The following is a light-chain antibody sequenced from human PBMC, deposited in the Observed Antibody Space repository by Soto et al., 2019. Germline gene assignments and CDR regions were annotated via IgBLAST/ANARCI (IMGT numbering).Light chain of an antibody. CDR1: STDVGGYNY. V-gene: IGLV2-8*01. CDR2: DVS. Sequence: QSALTQPPSASGSPGQSVTISCTGTSTDVGGYNYVSWYQQHPAKAPKLIIFDVSKRPSGVPNRFSGSKSGNTASLTISGLRAEDEADYYCCSYVGRNTYVFGTGTKLTVL. J-gene: IGLJ1*01. CDR3: CSYVGRNTYV.